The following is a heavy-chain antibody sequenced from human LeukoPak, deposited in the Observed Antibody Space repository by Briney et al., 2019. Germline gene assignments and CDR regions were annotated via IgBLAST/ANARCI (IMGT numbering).Heavy chain of an antibody. CDR2: MYSSGTI. CDR3: HSRFLEWLLDY. V-gene: IGHV4-4*08. CDR1: GGSVSGSYY. D-gene: IGHD3-3*01. J-gene: IGHJ4*02. Sequence: PSETLSLTCTVSGGSVSGSYYWNWIRQPPGKGLEWIGYMYSSGTINYNPSLKSRVTISVDTSKNQFSLRLSSVTAADTAIYYCHSRFLEWLLDYWGQGTLVTVSS.